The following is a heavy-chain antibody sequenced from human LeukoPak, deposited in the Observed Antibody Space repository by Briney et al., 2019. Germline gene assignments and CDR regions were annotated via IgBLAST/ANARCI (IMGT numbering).Heavy chain of an antibody. D-gene: IGHD3/OR15-3a*01. CDR3: ANDPPGRTWFDT. CDR2: IRGSGGTT. Sequence: PGGSLRLSCAASGFTFSSHSMSWVRQAPGQGLEWVSSIRGSGGTTYYADSVQGRSTISRDNSKNTLYLQMNSLGAEDTAIYYCANDPPGRTWFDTWGKGTLVTVSA. CDR1: GFTFSSHS. V-gene: IGHV3-23*01. J-gene: IGHJ5*02.